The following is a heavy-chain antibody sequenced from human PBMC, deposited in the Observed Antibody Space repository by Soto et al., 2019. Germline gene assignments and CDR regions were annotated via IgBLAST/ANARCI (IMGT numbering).Heavy chain of an antibody. Sequence: SETLSLTCTVSGGSISSYYWSWIRQPPGKGLEWIGYIYYSGSTNYNPSLKSRVTISVDTSKNQFSLKLSSVTAADTAVYYCAYGAATYYFDYWGQGTLVTVAS. V-gene: IGHV4-59*08. D-gene: IGHD2-15*01. CDR1: GGSISSYY. CDR2: IYYSGST. J-gene: IGHJ4*02. CDR3: AYGAATYYFDY.